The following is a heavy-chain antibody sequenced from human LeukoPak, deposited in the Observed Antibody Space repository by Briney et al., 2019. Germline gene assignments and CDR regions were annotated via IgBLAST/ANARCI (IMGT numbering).Heavy chain of an antibody. CDR1: GGSISSYY. CDR2: IFYSGST. V-gene: IGHV4-59*08. CDR3: ARVGYYDSQVGY. J-gene: IGHJ4*02. D-gene: IGHD3-22*01. Sequence: SETLSLTCSVSGGSISSYYWSWIRQPPGKGLEWIGYIFYSGSTIYNPSLKSRVTMSVDTSKNQFSLKLSSLTAADTAVYYCARVGYYDSQVGYWGQGTLVTVSS.